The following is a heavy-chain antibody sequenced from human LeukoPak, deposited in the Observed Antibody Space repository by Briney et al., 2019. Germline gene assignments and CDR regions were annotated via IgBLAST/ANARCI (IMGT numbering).Heavy chain of an antibody. J-gene: IGHJ4*02. CDR3: AKDQSIAARFFHY. D-gene: IGHD6-6*01. CDR2: ISYDGSNK. V-gene: IGHV3-30*18. Sequence: GGSLRPSCAASGFTFSSYGMHWVRQAPGKGLEWVAVISYDGSNKYYADSVKGRFTISRDNSKNTLYLQMNSLRAEDTAVYYCAKDQSIAARFFHYWGQGTLVTVSS. CDR1: GFTFSSYG.